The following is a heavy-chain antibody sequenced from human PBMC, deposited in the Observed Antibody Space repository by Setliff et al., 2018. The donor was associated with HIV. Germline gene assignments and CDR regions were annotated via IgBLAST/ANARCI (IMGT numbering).Heavy chain of an antibody. CDR3: ATLDHSGGNFLAY. CDR2: IHSSGST. Sequence: NLSETLSLTCTVSGGSVNDFYCNWIRQPPGKGPEWIGYIHSSGSTIYNPSLKSRITISLDTSKEQFSLGLSSATAADTAVYYCATLDHSGGNFLAYWGQGSLVTVSS. CDR1: GGSVNDFY. J-gene: IGHJ4*02. V-gene: IGHV4-4*09. D-gene: IGHD2-21*02.